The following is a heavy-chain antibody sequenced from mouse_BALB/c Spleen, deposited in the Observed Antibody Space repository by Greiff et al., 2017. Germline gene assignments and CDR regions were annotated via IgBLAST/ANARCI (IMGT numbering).Heavy chain of an antibody. Sequence: VQLVESGAELVRPGSSVKISCKASGYAFSSYWMNWVKQRPGQGLEWIGQIYPGDGDTNYNGKFKGKATLTADKSSSTAYMQLSSLTSEDSAVYYCARPIYDGDMDYWGQGTSVTVSS. J-gene: IGHJ4*01. V-gene: IGHV1-80*01. CDR3: ARPIYDGDMDY. CDR1: GYAFSSYW. CDR2: IYPGDGDT. D-gene: IGHD2-3*01.